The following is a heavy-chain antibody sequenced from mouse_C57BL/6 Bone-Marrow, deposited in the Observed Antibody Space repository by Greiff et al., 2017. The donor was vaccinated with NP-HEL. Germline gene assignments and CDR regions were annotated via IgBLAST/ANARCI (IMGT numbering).Heavy chain of an antibody. Sequence: EVQLVESGGGLVQPGGSMKLSCAASGFTFSDAWMDWVRQSPEQGLEWVAEIRNKANNHATYYAESVKGRFTISSDDSKSSVYLQMSSLRAEDTGIDYCTGVYDGYTGYFDVWGTGTTVTVSS. CDR2: IRNKANNHAT. CDR3: TGVYDGYTGYFDV. J-gene: IGHJ1*03. CDR1: GFTFSDAW. V-gene: IGHV6-6*01. D-gene: IGHD2-3*01.